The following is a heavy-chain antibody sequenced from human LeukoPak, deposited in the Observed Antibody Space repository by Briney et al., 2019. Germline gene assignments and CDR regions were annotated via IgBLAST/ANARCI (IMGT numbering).Heavy chain of an antibody. J-gene: IGHJ4*02. CDR2: IIPIFGTA. Sequence: SVKVSCKASGGTFSSYAISWVRQAPGQGLEWMGGIIPIFGTANYAQKLQGRVTMTTDTSTSTAYMELRSLRSDDTAVYYCARDRGIFSYCSGGSCYSGYWGQGTLVTVSS. CDR1: GGTFSSYA. D-gene: IGHD2-15*01. V-gene: IGHV1-69*05. CDR3: ARDRGIFSYCSGGSCYSGY.